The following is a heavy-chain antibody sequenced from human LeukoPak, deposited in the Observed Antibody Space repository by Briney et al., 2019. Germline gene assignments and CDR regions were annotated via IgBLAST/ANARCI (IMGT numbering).Heavy chain of an antibody. J-gene: IGHJ4*02. Sequence: GGSLRLSCAASGFTFSTYAMSWVRQAPGEGLEWVSHFGGSGGSIYYADSVKGRFTISRDNSKNTPYLQMNSLRAEDTAVYYCARSDCGGDCHLLDYWGQGTLVTVSS. CDR2: FGGSGGSI. V-gene: IGHV3-23*01. D-gene: IGHD2-21*02. CDR3: ARSDCGGDCHLLDY. CDR1: GFTFSTYA.